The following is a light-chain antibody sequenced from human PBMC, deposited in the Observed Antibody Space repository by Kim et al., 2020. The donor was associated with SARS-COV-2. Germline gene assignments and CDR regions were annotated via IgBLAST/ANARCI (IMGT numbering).Light chain of an antibody. CDR1: QSISKY. CDR2: EVS. J-gene: IGKJ1*01. V-gene: IGKV3-11*01. CDR3: QQRNNWPRT. Sequence: SPGERATLTCRASQSISKYLAWYQQKPGQAPRLLIYEVSNRATGIPARFSGSGSGTDFALTISSLEPEDFAVYYCQQRNNWPRTFGQGTKVDIK.